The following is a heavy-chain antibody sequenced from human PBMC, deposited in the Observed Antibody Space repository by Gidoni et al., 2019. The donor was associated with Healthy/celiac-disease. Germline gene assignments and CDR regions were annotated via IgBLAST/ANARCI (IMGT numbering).Heavy chain of an antibody. CDR3: AKGGRDNQGGGYNWFDP. V-gene: IGHV3-23*01. D-gene: IGHD3-16*01. J-gene: IGHJ5*02. CDR1: GFTFSSSA. CDR2: MSGSGGST. Sequence: EVQLLESGGGLVHPGGSLRLSCAASGFTFSSSAMSWVRQAPGKGLGWVSAMSGSGGSTYDAEAVKGRVTIARDNAKNTLYLQMNSLRAEDTAVYYGAKGGRDNQGGGYNWFDPWGQGTLVTVSS.